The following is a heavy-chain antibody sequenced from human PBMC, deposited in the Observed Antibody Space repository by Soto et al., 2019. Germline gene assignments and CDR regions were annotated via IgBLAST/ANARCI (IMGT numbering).Heavy chain of an antibody. CDR1: GYSLASYW. CDR3: ARTRSFTLGFYYDGMDV. CDR2: IYPGDSDT. Sequence: PGESLKISCQGSGYSLASYWIGWVRQMPGKDLEWMGIIYPGDSDTRYSPSFQGQVTISADKSLRIAYLQWTSLKASDTALYYCARTRSFTLGFYYDGMDVWGQGTTVTVSS. D-gene: IGHD6-6*01. J-gene: IGHJ6*02. V-gene: IGHV5-51*01.